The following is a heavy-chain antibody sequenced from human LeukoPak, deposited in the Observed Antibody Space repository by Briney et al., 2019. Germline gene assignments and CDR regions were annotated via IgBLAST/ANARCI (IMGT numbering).Heavy chain of an antibody. CDR3: ARGENFGTGSTH. Sequence: SVKVSCKASGGTFSGYAFSWVRQAPGPGLEWMGGILPIFGTTPYAQNFQGRVTVSADESTSTVYLALTNLTFEDTAIYYCARGENFGTGSTHWGQGIPVTVAS. D-gene: IGHD3/OR15-3a*01. V-gene: IGHV1-69*13. CDR2: ILPIFGTT. J-gene: IGHJ4*02. CDR1: GGTFSGYA.